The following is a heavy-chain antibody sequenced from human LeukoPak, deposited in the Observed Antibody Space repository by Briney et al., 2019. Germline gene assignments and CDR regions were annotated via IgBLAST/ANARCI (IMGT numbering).Heavy chain of an antibody. Sequence: SETLSLTCAVYGGSFSGYYWSWIRQPPGKGLEWIGEINHSGSTNYNPPLKSRVTISVDTSKNQFSLKLSSVTAADTAVYYCARSRYGDPPDYWGQGTLVTVSS. D-gene: IGHD4-17*01. V-gene: IGHV4-34*01. J-gene: IGHJ4*02. CDR2: INHSGST. CDR3: ARSRYGDPPDY. CDR1: GGSFSGYY.